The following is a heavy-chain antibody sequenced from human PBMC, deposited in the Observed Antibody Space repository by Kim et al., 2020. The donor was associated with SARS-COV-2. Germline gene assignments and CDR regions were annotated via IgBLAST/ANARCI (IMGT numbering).Heavy chain of an antibody. Sequence: GSLRLSCTASGFTFGSAHMHWVRQAPGKGPEWVALVSADESNKNYVDSVKGRFTVSRDNSQNTLFLQIDSLRPEDTAMYYCAREGHSSGRAGTFDYWGQGTLVTVSS. CDR1: GFTFGSAH. V-gene: IGHV3-30*03. D-gene: IGHD6-19*01. CDR2: VSADESNK. J-gene: IGHJ4*02. CDR3: AREGHSSGRAGTFDY.